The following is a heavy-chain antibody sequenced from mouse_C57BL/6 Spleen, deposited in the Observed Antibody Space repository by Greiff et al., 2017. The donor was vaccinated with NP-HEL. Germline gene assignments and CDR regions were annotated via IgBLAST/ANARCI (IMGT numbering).Heavy chain of an antibody. CDR3: ARGDYGSFPEF. Sequence: EVKVEESGGGLVKPGGSLKLSCAASGFTFSDYGMHWVRQAPEKGLEWVAYISSGSSTIYYADTVKGRFTISRDNAKNTLFLQMTSLRSEDTAMYYCARGDYGSFPEFWGTGTTVTVSS. V-gene: IGHV5-17*01. CDR2: ISSGSSTI. CDR1: GFTFSDYG. D-gene: IGHD1-1*01. J-gene: IGHJ1*03.